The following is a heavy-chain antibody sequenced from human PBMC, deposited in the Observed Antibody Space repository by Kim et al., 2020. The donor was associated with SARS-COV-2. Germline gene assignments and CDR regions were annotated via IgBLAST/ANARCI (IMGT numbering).Heavy chain of an antibody. Sequence: GGSLRLSCAASGFTFSSYWMSWVRQAPGKGLEWVANIKQDGSEKYYVDSVKGRFTISRDNAKNSLYLQMNSLRAEDTAVYYCARDHRIAVAGKRDLDYWGQGTLVTVSS. CDR3: ARDHRIAVAGKRDLDY. CDR1: GFTFSSYW. D-gene: IGHD6-19*01. V-gene: IGHV3-7*01. J-gene: IGHJ4*02. CDR2: IKQDGSEK.